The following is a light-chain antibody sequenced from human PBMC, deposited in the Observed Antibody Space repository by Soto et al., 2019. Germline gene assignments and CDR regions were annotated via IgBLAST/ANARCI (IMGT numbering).Light chain of an antibody. V-gene: IGKV3-15*01. CDR1: QSVNSN. Sequence: EIVMTQSPATLSVSPGERVTLSCRASQSVNSNLVWYQQKPGQAPRLLVYAASTRATGIPARFSGSGSGTEFTLTISSLQSEDFAVYYCLQYNYWHTFGQGTKLEIK. J-gene: IGKJ2*01. CDR2: AAS. CDR3: LQYNYWHT.